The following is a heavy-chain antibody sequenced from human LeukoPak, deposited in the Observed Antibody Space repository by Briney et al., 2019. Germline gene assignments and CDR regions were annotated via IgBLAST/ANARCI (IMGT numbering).Heavy chain of an antibody. V-gene: IGHV3-30-3*01. Sequence: GRSLTLSCAASAFTFSSYALHWVRQAPGKGLEWVAVISYDGSNKCYADSVKGQFTISRDNSRNTVYLQMNSLRAEDTAVYYCASSPSADCSTTTNCYGWDRWGQGTLVTVSS. D-gene: IGHD2-2*01. CDR1: AFTFSSYA. CDR2: ISYDGSNK. CDR3: ASSPSADCSTTTNCYGWDR. J-gene: IGHJ5*02.